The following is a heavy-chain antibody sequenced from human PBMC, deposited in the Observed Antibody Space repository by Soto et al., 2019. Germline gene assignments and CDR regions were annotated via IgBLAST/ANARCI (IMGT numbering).Heavy chain of an antibody. CDR2: IYYSGST. J-gene: IGHJ5*02. Sequence: ETLSLTCTVSGGSISSYYWSWIRQPPGKGLEWIGYIYYSGSTNYNPSLKSRVTISVDTSKNQFSLKLSSVTAADTAVYYCARDSSGWNWFEPWGQGTLVTVSS. CDR1: GGSISSYY. D-gene: IGHD6-19*01. V-gene: IGHV4-59*01. CDR3: ARDSSGWNWFEP.